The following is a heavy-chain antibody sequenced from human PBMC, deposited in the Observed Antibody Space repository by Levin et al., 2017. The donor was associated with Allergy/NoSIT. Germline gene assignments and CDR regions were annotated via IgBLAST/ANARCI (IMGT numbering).Heavy chain of an antibody. CDR2: IYPGDSDT. J-gene: IGHJ5*02. CDR3: ARHRRYYDFWSGYSPTDLNWFDP. V-gene: IGHV5-51*01. CDR1: GYSFTSYW. D-gene: IGHD3-3*01. Sequence: GESLKISCKGSGYSFTSYWIGWVRQMPGKGLEWMGIIYPGDSDTRYSPSFQGQVTISADKSISTAYLQWSSLKASDTAMYYCARHRRYYDFWSGYSPTDLNWFDPWGQGTLVTVSS.